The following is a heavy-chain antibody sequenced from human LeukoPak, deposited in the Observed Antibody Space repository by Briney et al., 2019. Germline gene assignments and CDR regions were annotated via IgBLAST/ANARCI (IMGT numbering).Heavy chain of an antibody. J-gene: IGHJ4*02. CDR2: IIPIFGTA. CDR3: AAGDYDSSGYYYYFDY. CDR1: GGTFSSYA. V-gene: IGHV1-69*05. Sequence: ASVKVSCKASGGTFSSYAISWVRQAPGQGLEWMGGIIPIFGTANYAQKFQGRVTITTDESTSTAYMKLSSLRSEDTAVYYCAAGDYDSSGYYYYFDYWGQGALVTVSS. D-gene: IGHD3-22*01.